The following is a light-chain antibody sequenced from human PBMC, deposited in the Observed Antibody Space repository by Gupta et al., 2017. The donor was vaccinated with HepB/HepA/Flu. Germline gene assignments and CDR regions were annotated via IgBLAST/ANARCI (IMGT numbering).Light chain of an antibody. CDR1: QSGLYSSNNKNY. J-gene: IGKJ2*01. Sequence: DSVMTQSPHPLAVSLGERATINFKSSQSGLYSSNNKNYLAWYQQKPGQPPKLLIYWESTRESGVPDRFSGSGSATDFTLTISRLQAEDVAVYYCLQDAGAPYTFGQGTKMEIK. CDR3: LQDAGAPYT. CDR2: WES. V-gene: IGKV4-1*01.